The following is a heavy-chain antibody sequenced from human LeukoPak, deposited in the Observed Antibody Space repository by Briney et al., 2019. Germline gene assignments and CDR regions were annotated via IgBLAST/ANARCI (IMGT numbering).Heavy chain of an antibody. V-gene: IGHV5-51*01. CDR2: IYPGDSDT. J-gene: IGHJ4*02. D-gene: IGHD3-9*01. CDR1: GYSFTSYW. CDR3: ARLPARRFTRYFDWLPLFDY. Sequence: GESLKISCKGSGYSFTSYWIGWVRQMPGKGLEWMGIIYPGDSDTRYSPSFQGQVTISADKSISTAYLQWSSLKASDTAMYYCARLPARRFTRYFDWLPLFDYWGQGTLVTVSS.